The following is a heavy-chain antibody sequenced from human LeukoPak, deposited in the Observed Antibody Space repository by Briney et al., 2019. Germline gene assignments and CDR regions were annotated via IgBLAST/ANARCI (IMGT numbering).Heavy chain of an antibody. J-gene: IGHJ5*02. CDR2: ISGSGGST. CDR3: AKETHRYYGSGSPNWFDP. Sequence: PGGSLRLSCAASGFTFDSYAMSWVRQAPGKGLEWVSAISGSGGSTYYADSVKGRFTISRDNSKNTLYLLMNSPRADDTAVYYCAKETHRYYGSGSPNWFDPWGQGTLVTVSS. CDR1: GFTFDSYA. V-gene: IGHV3-23*01. D-gene: IGHD3-10*01.